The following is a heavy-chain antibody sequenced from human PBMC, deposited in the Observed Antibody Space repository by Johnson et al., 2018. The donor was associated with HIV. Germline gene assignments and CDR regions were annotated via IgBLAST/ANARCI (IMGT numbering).Heavy chain of an antibody. Sequence: VQVVESGGGLIQPGGSLRLSCAASGFTVDTNYISWVRQAPGKGLEWVSVIYNGGNTYHIDSVKGRFTISRANSKTTLYLQMNSLRAEDTAVYYCASVYYDILTGYYYDAIDLWGQGTMVTVSS. V-gene: IGHV3-66*03. CDR1: GFTVDTNY. J-gene: IGHJ3*01. D-gene: IGHD3-9*01. CDR3: ASVYYDILTGYYYDAIDL. CDR2: IYNGGNT.